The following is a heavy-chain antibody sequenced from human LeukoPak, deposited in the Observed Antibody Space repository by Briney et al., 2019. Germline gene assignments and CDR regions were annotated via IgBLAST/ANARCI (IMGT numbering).Heavy chain of an antibody. CDR2: IYHSGST. CDR3: ARDASITGTTVVAY. D-gene: IGHD1-7*01. J-gene: IGHJ4*02. CDR1: GYSISGGYY. Sequence: SETLSLTCTVSGYSISGGYYWGWIRQPPGKGLEWIGSIYHSGSTYCNPSLKSRVTISVDTSKNQFSLKLSSVTAADTAVYYCARDASITGTTVVAYWGQGTLVTVSS. V-gene: IGHV4-38-2*02.